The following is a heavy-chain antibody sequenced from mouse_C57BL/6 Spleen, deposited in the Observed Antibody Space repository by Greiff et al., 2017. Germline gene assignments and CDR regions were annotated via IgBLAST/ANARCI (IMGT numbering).Heavy chain of an antibody. J-gene: IGHJ4*01. D-gene: IGHD3-1*01. CDR2: ISSGSSTI. Sequence: EVKLMESGGGLVKPGGSLKLSCAASGFTFSDYGMHWVRQAPEKGLEWVAYISSGSSTIYYADTVKGRFTISRDNAKNTLFLQMTSLRSEDTAMYYCLSFYYAMDYWGQGTSVTVSS. CDR3: LSFYYAMDY. CDR1: GFTFSDYG. V-gene: IGHV5-17*01.